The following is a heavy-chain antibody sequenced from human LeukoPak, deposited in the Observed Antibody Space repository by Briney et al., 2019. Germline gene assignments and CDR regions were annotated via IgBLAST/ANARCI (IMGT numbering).Heavy chain of an antibody. J-gene: IGHJ5*02. CDR2: ISSSSSYI. Sequence: TGGSLRLSCAASGFTFSCYSMNWVRQAPGKGLEWVSSISSSSSYIYYADSVKGRFTISRDNSKNTLYLQMNSLRAEDTAVYYCAREPYSSGWSGFDPWGQGTLVTVSS. CDR3: AREPYSSGWSGFDP. D-gene: IGHD6-19*01. V-gene: IGHV3-21*01. CDR1: GFTFSCYS.